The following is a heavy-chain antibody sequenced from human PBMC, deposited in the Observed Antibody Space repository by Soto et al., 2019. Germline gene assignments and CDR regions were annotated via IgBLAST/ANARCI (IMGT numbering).Heavy chain of an antibody. J-gene: IGHJ6*02. D-gene: IGHD6-19*01. CDR3: AKEGGTQWLGWGMDV. Sequence: QVQLVESGGGVVQPGRSLRLSCAASGFTFSSYGMHWVRQAPGKGLEWVAVISYDGSNKYYADSVKGRFTISRDNSKNTLYLQMNSLRAEDTAVYYCAKEGGTQWLGWGMDVWGQGTTVTVSS. CDR2: ISYDGSNK. CDR1: GFTFSSYG. V-gene: IGHV3-30*18.